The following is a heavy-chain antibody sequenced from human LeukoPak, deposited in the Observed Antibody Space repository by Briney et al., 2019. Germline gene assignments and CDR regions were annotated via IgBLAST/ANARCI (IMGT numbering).Heavy chain of an antibody. V-gene: IGHV4-4*02. J-gene: IGHJ4*02. CDR1: GGSISSSNW. Sequence: KPSETLSLTCAVSGGSISSSNWWSWVRQPPGRGLEWMGHIYYSGTVYYNPSLRSRVSISVDTSKNQFSLRLSSVTVADTAVYYCARLGMAASYFYDSSGDKFDYWGQGTLVTVSS. CDR3: ARLGMAASYFYDSSGDKFDY. D-gene: IGHD3-22*01. CDR2: IYYSGTV.